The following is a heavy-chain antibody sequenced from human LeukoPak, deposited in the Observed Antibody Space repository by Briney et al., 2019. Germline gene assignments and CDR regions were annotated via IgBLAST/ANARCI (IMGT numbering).Heavy chain of an antibody. CDR1: GGSISSYY. CDR3: ARDLPSSWFPSHAFGI. CDR2: IYYSGST. D-gene: IGHD6-13*01. V-gene: IGHV4-59*01. Sequence: PSETLSLTCTVSGGSISSYYWSWIRQPPGKGLEWIGYIYYSGSTNYNPSLKSRVTISVDTSKNQFSLKLSSVTAADTAVYYCARDLPSSWFPSHAFGIWGQGTMVTVSS. J-gene: IGHJ3*02.